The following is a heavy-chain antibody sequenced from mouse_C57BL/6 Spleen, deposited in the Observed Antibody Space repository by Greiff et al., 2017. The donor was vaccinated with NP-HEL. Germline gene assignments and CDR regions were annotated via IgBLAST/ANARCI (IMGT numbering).Heavy chain of an antibody. D-gene: IGHD1-1*01. CDR1: GYAFSSSW. V-gene: IGHV1-82*01. CDR2: IYPGDGDT. Sequence: VKLMESGPELVKPGASVKISCKASGYAFSSSWMNWVKQRPGKGLEWIGRIYPGDGDTNYNGKFKGKATLTADKSSSTAYMQLSSLTSEDSAVYFCARELLRSYYFDYWGQGTTLTVSS. J-gene: IGHJ2*01. CDR3: ARELLRSYYFDY.